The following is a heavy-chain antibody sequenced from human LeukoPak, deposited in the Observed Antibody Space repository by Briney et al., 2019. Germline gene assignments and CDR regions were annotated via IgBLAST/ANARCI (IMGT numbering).Heavy chain of an antibody. V-gene: IGHV4-30-4*07. CDR3: ARAFNPDAFDI. Sequence: SETLSLTCAVSGGSISSGGYSWSWIRQPPGKGLEWIGYIYYSGSTYYNPSLKSRVTISVDTSKNQFSLKLSSVTAADTAVYYCARAFNPDAFDIWGQGTMVTVSS. D-gene: IGHD1-14*01. CDR2: IYYSGST. J-gene: IGHJ3*02. CDR1: GGSISSGGYS.